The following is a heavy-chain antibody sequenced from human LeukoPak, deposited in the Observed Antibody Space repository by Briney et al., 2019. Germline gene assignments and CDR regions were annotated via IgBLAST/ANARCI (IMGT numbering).Heavy chain of an antibody. Sequence: SETLSLTCTVSGGSISSYYWSWIRQPPGKGLEWIGYIYYSGSTNYNPPLKSRVTISVDTSKNQFSLKLSSVTAADTAVYYCASARGSGWYVGVYWGQGTLVTVSS. CDR3: ASARGSGWYVGVY. CDR2: IYYSGST. V-gene: IGHV4-59*08. J-gene: IGHJ4*02. CDR1: GGSISSYY. D-gene: IGHD6-19*01.